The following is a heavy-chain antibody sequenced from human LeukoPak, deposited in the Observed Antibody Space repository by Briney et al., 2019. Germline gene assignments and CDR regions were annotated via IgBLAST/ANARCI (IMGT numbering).Heavy chain of an antibody. CDR2: ISYDGSNK. CDR3: AKDAGVLLWFGELANWFDP. Sequence: GGSLRLSCAASGFTFSSYAMHWVRQAPGKGLEWVAVISYDGSNKYYADSVKGRFTISRDNSKNTLYLQMNSLRADDTAVYYCAKDAGVLLWFGELANWFDPWGQGTLVTVSS. CDR1: GFTFSSYA. J-gene: IGHJ5*02. D-gene: IGHD3-10*01. V-gene: IGHV3-30-3*01.